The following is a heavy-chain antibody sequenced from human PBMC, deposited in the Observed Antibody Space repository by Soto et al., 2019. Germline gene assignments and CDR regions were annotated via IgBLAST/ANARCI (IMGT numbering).Heavy chain of an antibody. D-gene: IGHD1-1*01. J-gene: IGHJ6*02. CDR3: AKDLKRERYYYGMDV. CDR2: ISGSGGST. Sequence: PGGSLRLSCAASGFTFSSYAMSWVRQAPGKGLEWVSAISGSGGSTYYADSVKGRFTISRDNSKNTLYLQMNSLGAEDTAVYYCAKDLKRERYYYGMDVWGQGTTVTVSS. CDR1: GFTFSSYA. V-gene: IGHV3-23*01.